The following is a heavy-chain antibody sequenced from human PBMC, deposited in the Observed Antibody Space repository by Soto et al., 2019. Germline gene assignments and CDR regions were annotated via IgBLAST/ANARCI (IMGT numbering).Heavy chain of an antibody. V-gene: IGHV4-31*03. CDR3: ARTSIFGVVLNAFDI. J-gene: IGHJ3*02. Sequence: PSETLSLTCTVSGGSFSSGGYYWSWIRQHPGKGLEWMGYISYSGSTKYKPSLQSRITISVDTSKNQFSLRLTSVTAADTAIYFCARTSIFGVVLNAFDIWGPGTLVTVS. CDR2: ISYSGST. CDR1: GGSFSSGGYY. D-gene: IGHD3-3*01.